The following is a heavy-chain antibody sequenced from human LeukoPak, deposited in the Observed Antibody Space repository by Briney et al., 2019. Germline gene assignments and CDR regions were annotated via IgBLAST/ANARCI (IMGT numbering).Heavy chain of an antibody. CDR3: ATHDEGSYFET. CDR1: GGSVRSSRPY. V-gene: IGHV4-39*02. J-gene: IGHJ5*02. D-gene: IGHD3-10*01. Sequence: SETLSLTCTVSGGSVRSSRPYWGWIRQSPGKGLEWIGSVYYVGNAYYRPSLLSRATISIDTSKTHISLRLTSMTATDTAIYYCATHDEGSYFETWGQGALVTVSS. CDR2: VYYVGNA.